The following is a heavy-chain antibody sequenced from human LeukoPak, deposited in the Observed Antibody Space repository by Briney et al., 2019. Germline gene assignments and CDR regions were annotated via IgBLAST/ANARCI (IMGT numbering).Heavy chain of an antibody. D-gene: IGHD2/OR15-2a*01. CDR3: ARRPSMEAFDI. V-gene: IGHV5-51*01. Sequence: KLGGSLQISCKGSGYSFTSYWIGWVRQLPGKGLEWMGIIYPGDSDTRYSPSFQGQVTISADKSISTAYLQWSSLKASDTAMYYCARRPSMEAFDIWGQGTMVTVSS. J-gene: IGHJ3*02. CDR2: IYPGDSDT. CDR1: GYSFTSYW.